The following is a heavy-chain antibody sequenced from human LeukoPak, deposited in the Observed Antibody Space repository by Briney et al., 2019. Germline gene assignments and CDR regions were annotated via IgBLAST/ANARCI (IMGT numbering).Heavy chain of an antibody. Sequence: ASVKVSCKASGYTFTSYDINWVRQATGQGLEWMGWMNPNSGNTGYAQKFQGRVTMTRNTFISTAYMELSSLRSEDTAVYYCARGRYMVRGGRYYYGMDVWGQGTTVTVSS. D-gene: IGHD3-10*01. CDR3: ARGRYMVRGGRYYYGMDV. J-gene: IGHJ6*02. CDR2: MNPNSGNT. CDR1: GYTFTSYD. V-gene: IGHV1-8*01.